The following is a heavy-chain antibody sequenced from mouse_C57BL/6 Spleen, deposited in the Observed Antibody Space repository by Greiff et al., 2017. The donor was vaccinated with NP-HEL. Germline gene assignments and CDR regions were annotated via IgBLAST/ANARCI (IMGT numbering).Heavy chain of an antibody. CDR2: ISDGGSYT. D-gene: IGHD2-4*01. Sequence: EVQGVESGGGLVKPGGSLKLSCAASGFTFSSYAMSWVRQTPEKRLEWVATISDGGSYTYYPDNVKGRFTISRDNAKTNLYLQMSHLKSEDTAMYYCARGEDYGPYYYAMDYWGQGTSVTVSS. V-gene: IGHV5-4*01. CDR3: ARGEDYGPYYYAMDY. CDR1: GFTFSSYA. J-gene: IGHJ4*01.